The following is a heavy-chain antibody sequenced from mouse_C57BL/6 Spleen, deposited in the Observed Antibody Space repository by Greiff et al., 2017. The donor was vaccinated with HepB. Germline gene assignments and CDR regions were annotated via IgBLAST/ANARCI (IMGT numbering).Heavy chain of an antibody. CDR1: GYTFTSYW. V-gene: IGHV1-59*01. CDR3: ARTYGNSHAMDY. J-gene: IGHJ4*01. Sequence: QVQLQQPGAELVRPGTSVKLSCKTSGYTFTSYWMHWVKQRPGQGLEWIGTIDPSDSYTNYNQKFKGKATLTVDTSSSTAYMQLSSLTSEDSAVYYCARTYGNSHAMDYWGQGTSVTVSS. D-gene: IGHD2-1*01. CDR2: IDPSDSYT.